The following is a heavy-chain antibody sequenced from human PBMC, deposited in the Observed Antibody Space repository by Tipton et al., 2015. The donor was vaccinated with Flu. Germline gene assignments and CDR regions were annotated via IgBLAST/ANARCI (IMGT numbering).Heavy chain of an antibody. CDR3: ARHPRAYYEFWSGYNKGGYYYGMDV. Sequence: LRLSCAVYGGSFSGYYCSGNRQTPGKGLEWIGEINHSGSTNYNPSLKSRVTISVDTSKNQFSLKLSSVTAAETAVYYCARHPRAYYEFWSGYNKGGYYYGMDVWGQGTTVTVS. CDR2: INHSGST. J-gene: IGHJ6*02. V-gene: IGHV4-34*01. D-gene: IGHD3-3*01. CDR1: GGSFSGYY.